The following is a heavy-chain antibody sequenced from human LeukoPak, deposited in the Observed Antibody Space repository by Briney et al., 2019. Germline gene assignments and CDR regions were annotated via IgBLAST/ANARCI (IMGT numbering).Heavy chain of an antibody. D-gene: IGHD2-15*01. J-gene: IGHJ4*02. CDR1: GGSFSGYY. V-gene: IGHV4-34*01. Sequence: SETLSLTCAVYGGSFSGYYWSWIRQPPGKGLGWIGEINHSGSTNYNPSLKSRVTISVDTSKNQFSLKLSSVTAADTAVYYCASNACSGGSCYERSFDYWGQGTLVTVSS. CDR3: ASNACSGGSCYERSFDY. CDR2: INHSGST.